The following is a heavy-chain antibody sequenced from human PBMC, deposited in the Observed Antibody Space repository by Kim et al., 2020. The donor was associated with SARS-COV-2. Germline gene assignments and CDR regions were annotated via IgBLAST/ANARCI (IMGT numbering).Heavy chain of an antibody. Sequence: KFQGRVTMTMDTSTSTVYMELSSLRSEDTAVYYCARVFITMVRGVIPFDYWGQGTLVTVSS. V-gene: IGHV1-46*01. D-gene: IGHD3-10*01. CDR3: ARVFITMVRGVIPFDY. J-gene: IGHJ4*02.